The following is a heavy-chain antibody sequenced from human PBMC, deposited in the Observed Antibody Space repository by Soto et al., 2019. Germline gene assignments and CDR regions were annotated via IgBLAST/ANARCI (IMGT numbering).Heavy chain of an antibody. CDR2: IWYDGSNK. D-gene: IGHD2-15*01. V-gene: IGHV3-33*01. CDR1: GFTFSSYG. Sequence: QVQLVESGGGVVQPGRSLRLSCAASGFTFSSYGMHWVRQAPGKGLEWVAVIWYDGSNKYYADSVKGRFTISRDNSKNTLYLQMNSLRDEDTAVYYCASVVAATRLPDYYSGMDVWGQGATVTVSS. CDR3: ASVVAATRLPDYYSGMDV. J-gene: IGHJ6*02.